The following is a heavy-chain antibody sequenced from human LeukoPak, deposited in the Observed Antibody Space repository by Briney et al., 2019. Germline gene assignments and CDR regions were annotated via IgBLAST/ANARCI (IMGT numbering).Heavy chain of an antibody. D-gene: IGHD5-12*01. J-gene: IGHJ4*02. CDR1: GYTFTGYY. Sequence: ASVKVSCKASGYTFTGYYMHWVRQAAGQGLGWMGWINPNSGGTNYAQKFQGRVTMTRDTSISTAYMELSRLRSDDTAVYYCARDRGYSGYGDYWGQGTLVTVSS. CDR3: ARDRGYSGYGDY. CDR2: INPNSGGT. V-gene: IGHV1-2*02.